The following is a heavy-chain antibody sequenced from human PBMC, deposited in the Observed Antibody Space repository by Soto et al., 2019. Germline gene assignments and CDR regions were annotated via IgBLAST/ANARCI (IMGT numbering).Heavy chain of an antibody. CDR1: GYSVTSGSY. J-gene: IGHJ4*02. Sequence: ASETLSLTCTVSGYSVTSGSYWGWFRQPPEKGLEWIGSVYLSGHTYHNPSLMSRVTISIDTSKNQFSLKLTSVTAADTAVYYCARARIVVYVTIVDFWGLGTLVTVSS. CDR3: ARARIVVYVTIVDF. CDR2: VYLSGHT. V-gene: IGHV4-38-2*02. D-gene: IGHD2-15*01.